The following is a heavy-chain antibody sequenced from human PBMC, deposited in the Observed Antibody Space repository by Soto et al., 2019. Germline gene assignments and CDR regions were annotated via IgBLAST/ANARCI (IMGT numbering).Heavy chain of an antibody. CDR3: ARVRLRFLEWSIDY. CDR2: INHSGST. CDR1: GGSFSGYY. J-gene: IGHJ4*02. D-gene: IGHD3-3*01. Sequence: PSETLSLTCAVYGGSFSGYYWSWIRQPPGKGLEWIGEINHSGSTNYNPSLKSRVTISVDTSKNQFSLKLSSVTAADTAVYYCARVRLRFLEWSIDYWGQGTLVTVSS. V-gene: IGHV4-34*01.